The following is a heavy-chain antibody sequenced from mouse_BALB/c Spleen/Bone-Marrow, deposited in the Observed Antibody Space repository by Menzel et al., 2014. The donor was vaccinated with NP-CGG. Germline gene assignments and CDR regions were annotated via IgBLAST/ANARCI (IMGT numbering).Heavy chain of an antibody. Sequence: VQLVESGAELVKPGASVKLSCKASGYTFTNYYMYWVQQRPEQGLEWIAEINPSNGGTNYNEKFKSKATLTVDKSSSTTCMQLSSLASEYSAVYYCTSGGDSPFDFWGQGTLVTVSA. J-gene: IGHJ3*01. V-gene: IGHV1S81*02. CDR2: INPSNGGT. D-gene: IGHD2-13*01. CDR1: GYTFTNYY. CDR3: TSGGDSPFDF.